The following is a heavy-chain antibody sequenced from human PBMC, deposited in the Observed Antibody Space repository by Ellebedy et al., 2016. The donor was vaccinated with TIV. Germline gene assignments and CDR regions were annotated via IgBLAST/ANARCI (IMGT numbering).Heavy chain of an antibody. CDR1: GYSFTSYW. D-gene: IGHD2-15*01. Sequence: GESLKISCKGSGYSFTSYWISWVRQMPGKGLEWMGIIYPGDSDTRYSPSFQGQVTISADKSISTAYLQWSSLKASDTAMYYCARLTRKGGYCSGGSCSRAFDIWGQGTMVTVSS. CDR2: IYPGDSDT. V-gene: IGHV5-51*01. CDR3: ARLTRKGGYCSGGSCSRAFDI. J-gene: IGHJ3*02.